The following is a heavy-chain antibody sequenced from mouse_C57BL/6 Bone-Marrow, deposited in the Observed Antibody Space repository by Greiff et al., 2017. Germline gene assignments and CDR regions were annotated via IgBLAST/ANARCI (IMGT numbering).Heavy chain of an antibody. Sequence: EVQVVESGPGLVKPSQSLSLTCSVTGYSITSGYYWNWIRQFPGNKLEWMGYISYDGSNNYNPSLKNRISITRDTSKNQFFLKLNSVTTEDTATYYCAREVTTRFDYWGQGTTLTVSS. CDR2: ISYDGSN. CDR3: AREVTTRFDY. J-gene: IGHJ2*01. V-gene: IGHV3-6*01. CDR1: GYSITSGYY. D-gene: IGHD2-2*01.